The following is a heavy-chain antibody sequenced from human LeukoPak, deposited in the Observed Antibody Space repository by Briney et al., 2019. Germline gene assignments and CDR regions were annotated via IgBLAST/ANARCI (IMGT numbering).Heavy chain of an antibody. J-gene: IGHJ1*01. CDR3: ANPGRQQPVPKSLGFQH. CDR2: ISGSGGST. Sequence: GGSLRLSCAASGFTFSSYGMSWVRQAPGKGLEWVSAISGSGGSTYYADSVKGRFTISRDNSKNTLYLQMNSLRAEDTAVYYCANPGRQQPVPKSLGFQHWGQGTLVTVSS. CDR1: GFTFSSYG. V-gene: IGHV3-23*01. D-gene: IGHD6-13*01.